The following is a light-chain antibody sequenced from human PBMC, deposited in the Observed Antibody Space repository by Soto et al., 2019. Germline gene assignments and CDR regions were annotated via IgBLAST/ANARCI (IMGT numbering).Light chain of an antibody. Sequence: QSVLTQPPSVSGAPGQRVTISCTGSSSNIGAGYDVHWYQQLPGTAPKPLIYDNFNRPSGVPDRFSGSKSGTSASLAITGLQAEDEADYYCQSYDSSLSGYVFGTGTKLTVL. V-gene: IGLV1-40*01. J-gene: IGLJ1*01. CDR2: DNF. CDR3: QSYDSSLSGYV. CDR1: SSNIGAGYD.